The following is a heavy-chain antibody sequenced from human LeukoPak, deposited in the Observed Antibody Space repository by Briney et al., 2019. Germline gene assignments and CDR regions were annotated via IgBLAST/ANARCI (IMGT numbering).Heavy chain of an antibody. CDR3: ARGARHIAVAGGRDYYYYGMDV. J-gene: IGHJ6*02. CDR1: GYTFTGYY. CDR2: INPNSGGT. V-gene: IGHV1-2*04. D-gene: IGHD6-19*01. Sequence: GASVKVSCKASGYTFTGYYMHWVRQAPGQGLEWMGWINPNSGGTNYAQKFQGWVTMTRDTSISTAYMELSRLRSDDTAVYYCARGARHIAVAGGRDYYYYGMDVWGQGTTVTVSS.